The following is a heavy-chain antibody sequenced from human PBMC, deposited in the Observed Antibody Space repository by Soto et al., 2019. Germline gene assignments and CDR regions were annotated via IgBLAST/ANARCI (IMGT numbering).Heavy chain of an antibody. CDR3: VRGGKVAATFNSFDP. V-gene: IGHV6-1*01. J-gene: IGHJ5*02. CDR2: IYYRSKWYN. Sequence: SQTLSLTCAISGDSVSSNSAAWNWIRQSPSRGLEWLGRIYYRSKWYNDYAVSVKSRITINPDTSKNQFSLHLNSVTPEDTAVYYCVRGGKVAATFNSFDPWGQGTLVTVSS. D-gene: IGHD6-13*01. CDR1: GDSVSSNSAA.